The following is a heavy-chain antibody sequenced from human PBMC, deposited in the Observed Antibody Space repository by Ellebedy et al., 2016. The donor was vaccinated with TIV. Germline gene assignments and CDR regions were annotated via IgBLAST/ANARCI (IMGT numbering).Heavy chain of an antibody. Sequence: GESLKISCAASGFSLSSYWMHWVRQAPGKGLGWVANIKQDGSEKYYVDSVKGRFTISRDNAKNSLYLQMNILRAEDTAVYFRGRAIGSGSCYWGQGTLVTVSS. D-gene: IGHD3-10*01. J-gene: IGHJ4*02. CDR2: IKQDGSEK. CDR3: GRAIGSGSCY. V-gene: IGHV3-7*01. CDR1: GFSLSSYW.